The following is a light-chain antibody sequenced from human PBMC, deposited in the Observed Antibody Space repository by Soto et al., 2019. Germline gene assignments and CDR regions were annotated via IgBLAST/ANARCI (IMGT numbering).Light chain of an antibody. CDR3: QHYNNWPPWT. V-gene: IGKV3-15*01. J-gene: IGKJ1*01. Sequence: EIVMTQSPATLSVFPGERGTLSCRASQSVSSNLAWYQQKPGQAPRLLIYRASTRATGIPARVSGSGSGTEFTLTISRLQSEEFAVYYCQHYNNWPPWTFDQGIKMDIK. CDR1: QSVSSN. CDR2: RAS.